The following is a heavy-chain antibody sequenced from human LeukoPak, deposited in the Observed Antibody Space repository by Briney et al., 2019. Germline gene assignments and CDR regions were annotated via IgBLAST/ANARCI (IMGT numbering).Heavy chain of an antibody. J-gene: IGHJ3*02. V-gene: IGHV4-30-4*08. CDR3: ARRPRYCSDSSCWGRTFDI. CDR2: IYYSGST. CDR1: GGSISSGDYY. D-gene: IGHD2-15*01. Sequence: SQTLSLTCTVSGGSISSGDYYWSWIRQPPGKGLEWIGYIYYSGSTYYNPSLKSRVTISVDTSKNSLSLKLSSVTTADTAVYYCARRPRYCSDSSCWGRTFDIWGQGTMVTVSS.